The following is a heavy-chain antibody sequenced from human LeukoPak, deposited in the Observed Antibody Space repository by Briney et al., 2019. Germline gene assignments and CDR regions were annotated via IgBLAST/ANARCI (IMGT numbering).Heavy chain of an antibody. CDR1: GYTFTAFY. CDR2: MNPNSGNT. J-gene: IGHJ3*02. CDR3: AREDNGAFDI. Sequence: ASVKVSCKASGYTFTAFYLHWVRQAPGQGLEWMGWMNPNSGNTGYAQKFQGRVTITRNTSISTAYMELSSLRSEDTAVYYCAREDNGAFDIWGQGTMVTVSS. D-gene: IGHD2-15*01. V-gene: IGHV1-8*03.